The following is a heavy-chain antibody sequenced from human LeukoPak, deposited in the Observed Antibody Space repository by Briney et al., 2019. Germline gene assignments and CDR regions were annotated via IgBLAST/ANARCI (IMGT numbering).Heavy chain of an antibody. J-gene: IGHJ4*02. CDR1: GYTFTSYG. Sequence: ASVKVSCKASGYTFTSYGISWVRQAPGQGLEWMGWISAYNGNTNYAQKLQGRVTITADESTSTAYMELSSLRSEDTAVYYCARIQVRGSLDYWGQGTLVTVSS. CDR3: ARIQVRGSLDY. V-gene: IGHV1-18*01. CDR2: ISAYNGNT. D-gene: IGHD1-26*01.